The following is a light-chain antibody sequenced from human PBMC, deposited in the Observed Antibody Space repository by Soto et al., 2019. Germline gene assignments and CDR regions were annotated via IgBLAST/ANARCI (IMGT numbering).Light chain of an antibody. CDR2: DVS. Sequence: QSVLTQPPSASGSLGQSVTISCTGTSSDVGGYNYVSWYQKHPGKAPKLLIYDVSHRPSGVPDRFSGSKSGNTASLTVSGLQADDETDYYCSSYAGSNSLVFGTGTKVTVL. CDR1: SSDVGGYNY. V-gene: IGLV2-8*01. J-gene: IGLJ1*01. CDR3: SSYAGSNSLV.